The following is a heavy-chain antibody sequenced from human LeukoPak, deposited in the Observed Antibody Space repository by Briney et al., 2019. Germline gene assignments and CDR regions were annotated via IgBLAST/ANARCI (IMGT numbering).Heavy chain of an antibody. CDR3: ARGERLYFDPEQDYYYYYGMDV. D-gene: IGHD3-9*01. Sequence: GGSLRLSCAASGFTFNNYAISWVRQAPGKGLEWVSTISGSGGGTYYADSVKGRFTISRDNSKKTLYLQMNSLRAEDTAVYYCARGERLYFDPEQDYYYYYGMDVWGQGTTVTVSS. CDR1: GFTFNNYA. CDR2: ISGSGGGT. J-gene: IGHJ6*02. V-gene: IGHV3-23*01.